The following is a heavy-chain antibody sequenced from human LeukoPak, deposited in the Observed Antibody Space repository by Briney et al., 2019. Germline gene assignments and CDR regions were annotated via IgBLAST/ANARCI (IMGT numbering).Heavy chain of an antibody. Sequence: SETLSLTCTVSGGSISSYYWSWIRQPPGKGLEWIGYIYYSGSTNYNPSLKSRVTISVDTSKNQFSLKLSSVTAADTAVYYCARTPGIYGGDCYTSYYYYGMDVWGQGTTVTVSS. CDR3: ARTPGIYGGDCYTSYYYYGMDV. V-gene: IGHV4-59*08. D-gene: IGHD2-21*02. CDR2: IYYSGST. CDR1: GGSISSYY. J-gene: IGHJ6*02.